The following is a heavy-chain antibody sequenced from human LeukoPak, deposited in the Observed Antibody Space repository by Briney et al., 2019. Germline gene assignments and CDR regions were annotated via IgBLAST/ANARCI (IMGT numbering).Heavy chain of an antibody. Sequence: PETLSLTCTVSGGSISSYYWSWIRQPAGKGLEWIGRIYTSGSTNYNPSLKSRVTMSVDTSKNQFSLKLSSVTAADTAVYYCAREIATPYYYDSSGFSWYFDLWGRGTLVTVSS. V-gene: IGHV4-4*07. CDR3: AREIATPYYYDSSGFSWYFDL. CDR2: IYTSGST. CDR1: GGSISSYY. J-gene: IGHJ2*01. D-gene: IGHD3-22*01.